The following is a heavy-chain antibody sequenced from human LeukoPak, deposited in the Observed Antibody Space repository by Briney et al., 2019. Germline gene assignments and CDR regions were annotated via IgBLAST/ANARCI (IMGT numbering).Heavy chain of an antibody. D-gene: IGHD3-16*01. Sequence: SETLSLTCTVSGYSISSGYYWGWIRQPPGKGLEWIGSIYHSGSTYYNPSLKSRVTISVDTSKNQFSLKLSSVTAADTAVYYCARETSSLPGLSYFDYWGQGTLVTVSS. J-gene: IGHJ4*02. V-gene: IGHV4-38-2*02. CDR3: ARETSSLPGLSYFDY. CDR2: IYHSGST. CDR1: GYSISSGYY.